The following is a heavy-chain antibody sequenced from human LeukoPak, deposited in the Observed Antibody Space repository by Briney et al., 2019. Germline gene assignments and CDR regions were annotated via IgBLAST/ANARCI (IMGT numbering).Heavy chain of an antibody. CDR2: INSDGSST. D-gene: IGHD5-12*01. V-gene: IGHV3-74*01. J-gene: IGHJ4*02. CDR1: GFTFRSYL. CDR3: VGAYDLRF. Sequence: GGSLRLSGAASGFTFRSYLMHWVRQAQGKGLVWVSRINSDGSSTTYADSVKGRFTISRDNAKNTLYLQMNSLRAEDTAVYYCVGAYDLRFWGQGTLVTVSS.